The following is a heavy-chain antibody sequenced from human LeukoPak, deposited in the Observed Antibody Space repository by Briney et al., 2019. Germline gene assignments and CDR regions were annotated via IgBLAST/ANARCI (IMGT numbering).Heavy chain of an antibody. J-gene: IGHJ4*02. CDR3: ARGDDYGGPWYYFDY. CDR1: GFTVSTNY. D-gene: IGHD4-23*01. V-gene: IGHV3-53*01. Sequence: GGSPRLSCAASGFTVSTNYMNWVRQAPGKGLEWVSVIYRSGSTYYADSVKGRFTISRDNSKNTVYLQMNSLRAEDTAVYFCARGDDYGGPWYYFDYWGQGTLVTVSS. CDR2: IYRSGST.